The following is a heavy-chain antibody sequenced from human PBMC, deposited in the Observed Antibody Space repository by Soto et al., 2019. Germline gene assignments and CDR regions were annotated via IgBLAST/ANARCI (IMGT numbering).Heavy chain of an antibody. Sequence: SETLSLTCAVYGGSFSGYYWSWIRQPPGKGLEWIGEINHSGSTNYNPSLKSRVTISVDTSKNQFSLKLSSVTAADTAVYYCARGGSHYDFSSGYYKAYYYYYGMDVWGQGTSVTRLL. CDR2: INHSGST. V-gene: IGHV4-34*01. D-gene: IGHD3-3*01. CDR3: ARGGSHYDFSSGYYKAYYYYYGMDV. J-gene: IGHJ6*02. CDR1: GGSFSGYY.